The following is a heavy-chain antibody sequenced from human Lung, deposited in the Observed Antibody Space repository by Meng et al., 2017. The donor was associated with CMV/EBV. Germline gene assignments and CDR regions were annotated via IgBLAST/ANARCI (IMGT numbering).Heavy chain of an antibody. CDR2: ISGTSDYT. J-gene: IGHJ4*02. D-gene: IGHD1-1*01. V-gene: IGHV3-21*06. Sequence: GESXKISCAGSGLSFNRHSLHWVRQTPGKGLEWVSRISGTSDYTWYADSVKGRFTISRDNARSSLYLQMNSLRPEDTAVYYCASWNDIDDYRYSFDYWGQGGLVTVSS. CDR3: ASWNDIDDYRYSFDY. CDR1: GLSFNRHS.